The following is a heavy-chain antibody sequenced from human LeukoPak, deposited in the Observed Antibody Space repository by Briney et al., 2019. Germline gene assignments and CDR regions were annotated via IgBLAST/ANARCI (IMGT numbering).Heavy chain of an antibody. CDR3: VRGFYGSGTYYFDS. CDR2: MNPNTGNA. J-gene: IGHJ4*02. V-gene: IGHV1-8*01. CDR1: GYTFTRHD. Sequence: GASVKVSCKTSGYTFTRHDIHWVRQGTGQGLEWMGWMNPNTGNAGYAQTFQGRVTMTRNTAISTAYMELSGLRSDDTAVFFCVRGFYGSGTYYFDSWGQGTLVTVSS. D-gene: IGHD1-14*01.